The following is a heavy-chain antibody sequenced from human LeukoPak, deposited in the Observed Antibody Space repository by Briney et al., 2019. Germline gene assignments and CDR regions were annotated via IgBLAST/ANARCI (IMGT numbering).Heavy chain of an antibody. V-gene: IGHV4-30-4*08. J-gene: IGHJ4*02. Sequence: SETLSLTCSVSGVSVRSGDLYWSWIRQPPGKGLEWIGYIYHSGSTYYNPSLKSRVTISVDRSKNQFSLKLSSVTAADTAVYYCARIVGATNYFDYWGQGSLVTVSS. CDR2: IYHSGST. D-gene: IGHD1-26*01. CDR3: ARIVGATNYFDY. CDR1: GVSVRSGDLY.